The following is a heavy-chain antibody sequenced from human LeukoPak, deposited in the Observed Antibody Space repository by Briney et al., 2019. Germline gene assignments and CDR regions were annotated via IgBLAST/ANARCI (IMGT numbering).Heavy chain of an antibody. V-gene: IGHV1-2*02. Sequence: ASVKVSCKASGYTFTGYYMHWVRQAPGQGLEWMGWINPNSGGTNYAQKFQGRVTMTRDTSISTAYMELSRLRSDDTAVYYCARARRITMVRGVSIETDYYYYYMDVWGKGTTVTISS. CDR1: GYTFTGYY. CDR2: INPNSGGT. CDR3: ARARRITMVRGVSIETDYYYYYMDV. J-gene: IGHJ6*03. D-gene: IGHD3-10*01.